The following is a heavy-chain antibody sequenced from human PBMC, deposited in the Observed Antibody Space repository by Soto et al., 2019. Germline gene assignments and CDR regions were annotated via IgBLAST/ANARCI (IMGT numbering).Heavy chain of an antibody. CDR2: ISWNSGSI. J-gene: IGHJ4*02. CDR3: VKDKKGGTICGVYRFDY. Sequence: EVQLVESGGGLVQPGRSLRLSCAASGFTFDDYAMHWVRQAPGKGLEWVSGISWNSGSIGYADSVKGRFTISRDNAKNSLYLQMNSLRAEDTALYYCVKDKKGGTICGVYRFDYLGQGTLVTVSS. CDR1: GFTFDDYA. V-gene: IGHV3-9*01. D-gene: IGHD3-3*01.